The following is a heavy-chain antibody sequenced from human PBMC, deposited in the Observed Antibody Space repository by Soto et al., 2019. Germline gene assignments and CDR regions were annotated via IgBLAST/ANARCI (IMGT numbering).Heavy chain of an antibody. Sequence: SETLSLTCIASGGSVSSSNWWSWVRQPPGKGLEWIGEIYHSGSTTYNPSLKSRATISVDKSENQFSLRLKSVTAADTAVYYCASVGSDYDNSGYYLPWGPGTLVTVSS. CDR1: GGSVSSSNW. V-gene: IGHV4-4*02. CDR2: IYHSGST. J-gene: IGHJ5*02. CDR3: ASVGSDYDNSGYYLP. D-gene: IGHD3-22*01.